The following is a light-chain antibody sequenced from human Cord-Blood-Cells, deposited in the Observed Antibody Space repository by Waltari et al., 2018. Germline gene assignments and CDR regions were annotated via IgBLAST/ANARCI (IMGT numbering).Light chain of an antibody. Sequence: EIVLTQSPGTLSLSPGERATLSCRASQSVSSSYLAWYQQKPGQAPRLLIYGASSRATGSPDSVGGSGSGTDFTLTISRLEPEDFAVYYCQQYGSSPPWTFGQGTKVEIK. CDR1: QSVSSSY. J-gene: IGKJ1*01. CDR2: GAS. V-gene: IGKV3-20*01. CDR3: QQYGSSPPWT.